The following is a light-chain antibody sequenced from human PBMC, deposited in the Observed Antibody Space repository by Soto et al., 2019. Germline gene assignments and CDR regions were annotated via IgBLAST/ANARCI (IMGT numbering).Light chain of an antibody. Sequence: EIVMTQPPATLSVSPGERATLSCRASQSVSSNLAWYQQKPGQAPRLLIYGASTRATGIPARFSGSGSGTEFTLTFSSLQSEDFAVYYCQHYNNWPPLTFGQGTKLEIK. CDR1: QSVSSN. CDR2: GAS. J-gene: IGKJ1*01. CDR3: QHYNNWPPLT. V-gene: IGKV3-15*01.